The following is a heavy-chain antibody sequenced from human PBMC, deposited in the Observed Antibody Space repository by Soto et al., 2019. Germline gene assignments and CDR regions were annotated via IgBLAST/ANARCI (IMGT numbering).Heavy chain of an antibody. Sequence: SETLSLTCAVSRGSISSYYLSRIRQPPGKGVEWIGNVFCRGRIDYNPSLKSRVTVSVDAPKNQFSLKLISVTAADTSVYYCARHPGCSRTPRFYFDPWGQGTLVTVSS. CDR3: ARHPGCSRTPRFYFDP. J-gene: IGHJ4*02. CDR2: VFCRGRI. V-gene: IGHV4-39*01. CDR1: RGSISSYY. D-gene: IGHD2-2*01.